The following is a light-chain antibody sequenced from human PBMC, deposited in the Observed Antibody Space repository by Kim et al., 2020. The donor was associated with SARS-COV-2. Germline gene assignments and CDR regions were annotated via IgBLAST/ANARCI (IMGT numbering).Light chain of an antibody. CDR1: QSVSSSY. CDR3: QQYGSSPQT. Sequence: SPEERPTLSCRASQSVSSSYLAWYQQKPGQAPRLLIYGASSRATGIPDRFSGSGSGTDFTLTISRLEPEDFAVYYCQQYGSSPQTFGQGTKVDIK. CDR2: GAS. V-gene: IGKV3-20*01. J-gene: IGKJ1*01.